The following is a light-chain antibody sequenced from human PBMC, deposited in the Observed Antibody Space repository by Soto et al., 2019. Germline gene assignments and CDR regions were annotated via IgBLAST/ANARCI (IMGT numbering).Light chain of an antibody. CDR1: SSDVGGYNY. CDR2: EVS. Sequence: QSVLTQPPSVSGAPGQRVTISCTGTSSDVGGYNYVSWYQQHPGKAPKLMICEVSNRPSGVSNRFSGSKSGNTASLTISGLQAEDEADYYCSSYTSSRTLVFGGGTKLTVL. J-gene: IGLJ2*01. V-gene: IGLV2-14*01. CDR3: SSYTSSRTLV.